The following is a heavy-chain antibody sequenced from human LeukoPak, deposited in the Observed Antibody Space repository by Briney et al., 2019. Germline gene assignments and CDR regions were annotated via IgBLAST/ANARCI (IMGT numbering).Heavy chain of an antibody. CDR3: ARGRFDP. CDR1: GGSFSGYY. J-gene: IGHJ5*02. CDR2: INHSGST. Sequence: PSETQSLTCAVYGGSFSGYYWSWIRQPPGKGLEWIGEINHSGSTNYNPSLKSRVTISVDTSKNQFSLKLSSVTAADTAVYYCARGRFDPWGQGTLVTVSS. V-gene: IGHV4-34*01.